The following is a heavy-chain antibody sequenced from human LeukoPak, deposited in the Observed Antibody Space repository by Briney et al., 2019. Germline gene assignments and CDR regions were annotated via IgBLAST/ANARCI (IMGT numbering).Heavy chain of an antibody. CDR1: GGSISSYY. Sequence: PSETLSLTCTVSGGSISSYYWSWIRQPPGKGLEWIGYIYYSGSTNYNPSLKSRVTISVDTSKNQFSLKLSSVTAADTAVYYCARHPHYYDSSGYYYVPANYFDYWGQGTLVTVSS. J-gene: IGHJ4*02. D-gene: IGHD3-22*01. V-gene: IGHV4-59*08. CDR2: IYYSGST. CDR3: ARHPHYYDSSGYYYVPANYFDY.